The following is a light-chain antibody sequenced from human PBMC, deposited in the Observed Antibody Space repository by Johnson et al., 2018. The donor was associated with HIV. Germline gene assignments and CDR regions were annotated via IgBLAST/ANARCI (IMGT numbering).Light chain of an antibody. J-gene: IGLJ1*01. CDR1: SSNIGRNY. V-gene: IGLV1-51*01. Sequence: QSVLTQPPSVSAAPGQKVTISCSGSSSNIGRNYVSWYQQLPGTAPKLLIFDNNKRPSGIPDRFSASKSVTSATLGITGLQTGDEADYYGGTWDSSLSAYVFGTGTKVTVL. CDR3: GTWDSSLSAYV. CDR2: DNN.